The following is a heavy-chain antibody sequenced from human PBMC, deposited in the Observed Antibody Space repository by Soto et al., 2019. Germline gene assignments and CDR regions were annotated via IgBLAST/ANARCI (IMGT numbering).Heavy chain of an antibody. CDR3: ASNSGSYSQAFDY. Sequence: GESLKISCKGSGYSFTSYWISWVRQMPGKGLEWMGRIDPSDSYTNYSPSFQGHVTISADKSISTAYLQWSSLKASDTAMYYCASNSGSYSQAFDYWAQGNPVTVSS. CDR2: IDPSDSYT. J-gene: IGHJ4*02. D-gene: IGHD1-26*01. V-gene: IGHV5-10-1*01. CDR1: GYSFTSYW.